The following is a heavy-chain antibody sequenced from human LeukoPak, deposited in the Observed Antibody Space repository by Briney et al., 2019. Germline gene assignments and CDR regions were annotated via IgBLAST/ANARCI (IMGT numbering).Heavy chain of an antibody. Sequence: SGPTLVNPTQTLTLTCTFSGFSLSTSGVGVGWIRQPPGKALEWLALIYWDDDKRYSPSLKSRLTITKDTSKNQVVLTMTNMDPVDTATYYCAHRQGGYCTNGVCYTPISYSSSWAYFDYWGQGTLVTVPS. CDR3: AHRQGGYCTNGVCYTPISYSSSWAYFDY. D-gene: IGHD2-8*01. V-gene: IGHV2-5*02. CDR2: IYWDDDK. J-gene: IGHJ4*02. CDR1: GFSLSTSGVG.